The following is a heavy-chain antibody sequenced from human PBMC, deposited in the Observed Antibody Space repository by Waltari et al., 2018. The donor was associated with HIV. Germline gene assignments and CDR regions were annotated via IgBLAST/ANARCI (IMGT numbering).Heavy chain of an antibody. Sequence: EVQLVESGGGLIQPGGSLRLSCVGSGFIVSSNYMTWVRQAPGKGLGWVSVIYRGGATDYADSVRGRFSISRDDSKNTLYLQMNSLTVEDTAIYYCVFSYYEYGVDVWGQGATVTVS. CDR3: VFSYYEYGVDV. J-gene: IGHJ6*02. CDR2: IYRGGAT. D-gene: IGHD3-16*01. V-gene: IGHV3-53*01. CDR1: GFIVSSNY.